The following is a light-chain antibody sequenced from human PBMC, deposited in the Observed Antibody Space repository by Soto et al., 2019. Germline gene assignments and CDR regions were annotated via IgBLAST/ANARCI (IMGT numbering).Light chain of an antibody. Sequence: DIQMTQSPSSLSASVGDRVTITCRASQGISNDLDWYQQKPGKAPKRLIYDASILQSGVPSRFSGSGCGTECTLIINCLQPEDVATYYCLQHNSYPTWTFGQGTKVEIK. CDR1: QGISND. V-gene: IGKV1-17*01. CDR3: LQHNSYPTWT. J-gene: IGKJ1*01. CDR2: DAS.